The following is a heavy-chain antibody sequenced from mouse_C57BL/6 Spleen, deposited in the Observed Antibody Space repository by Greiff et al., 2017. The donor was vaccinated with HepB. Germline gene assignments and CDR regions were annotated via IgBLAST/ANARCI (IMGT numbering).Heavy chain of an antibody. CDR3: ARDYYGSGYFDY. D-gene: IGHD1-1*01. V-gene: IGHV5-16*01. CDR2: INYDGSST. J-gene: IGHJ2*01. Sequence: VQLVESEGGLVQPGSSMKLSCTASGFTFSDYYMAWVRQVPEKGLEWVANINYDGSSTYYLDSLKSRFIISRDNAKNILYLQMSSLKSEDTATYYCARDYYGSGYFDYWGQGTTLTVSS. CDR1: GFTFSDYY.